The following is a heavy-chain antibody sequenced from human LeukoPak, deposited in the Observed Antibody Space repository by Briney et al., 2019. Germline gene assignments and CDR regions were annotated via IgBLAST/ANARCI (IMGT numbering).Heavy chain of an antibody. Sequence: SETLSLTCTVSGGSISSSSYYWGWIRQPPGKGLEWIGSIYYSGSTYYNPSLKSRVTISVDTSKIQFSLKLSSVTATGTAVYYCARTALGSNYFDYWGQGTLVTVSS. CDR2: IYYSGST. CDR1: GGSISSSSYY. CDR3: ARTALGSNYFDY. V-gene: IGHV4-39*01. J-gene: IGHJ4*02. D-gene: IGHD7-27*01.